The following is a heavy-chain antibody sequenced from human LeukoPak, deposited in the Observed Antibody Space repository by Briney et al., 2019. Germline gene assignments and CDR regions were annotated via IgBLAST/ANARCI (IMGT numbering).Heavy chain of an antibody. CDR1: GASISSYY. CDR3: ARAPYNWNYRFDP. D-gene: IGHD1-7*01. CDR2: INHSGST. Sequence: PSETLSLTCTVSGASISSYYWSWIRQPPGKGLEWIGEINHSGSTNYNPSLKSRVTISVDTSKNQFSLKLSSVTAADTAVYYCARAPYNWNYRFDPWGQGTLVTVSS. V-gene: IGHV4-34*01. J-gene: IGHJ5*02.